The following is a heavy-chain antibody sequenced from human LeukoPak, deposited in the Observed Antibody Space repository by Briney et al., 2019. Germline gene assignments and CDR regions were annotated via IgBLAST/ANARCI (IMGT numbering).Heavy chain of an antibody. CDR1: GFTFSSYE. CDR2: ISSSGSTI. CDR3: ARFGYCSGGSCYSFLDY. D-gene: IGHD2-15*01. V-gene: IGHV3-48*03. Sequence: GGSLRLSCAASGFTFSSYEMNWVRQAPGKGLEWVSYISSSGSTIYYADSVKGRFTISRDNAKNSLYLQMNSLRAEDTAVYYCARFGYCSGGSCYSFLDYWGQGTLVTVSS. J-gene: IGHJ4*02.